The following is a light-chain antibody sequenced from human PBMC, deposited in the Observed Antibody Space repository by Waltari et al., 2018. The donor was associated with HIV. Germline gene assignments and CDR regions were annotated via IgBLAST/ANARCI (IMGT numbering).Light chain of an antibody. Sequence: QAVLTQPPSASGAPGHRVLISCSGSRSNIGPNPITWYQHLPGTAPRLLIGDNNQRPSGVPDRFSGSQSGTSGFLAISGLQSEDEADYYCATWDDTPNGWVFGAGTKLTVL. CDR1: RSNIGPNP. J-gene: IGLJ3*02. CDR3: ATWDDTPNGWV. CDR2: DNN. V-gene: IGLV1-44*01.